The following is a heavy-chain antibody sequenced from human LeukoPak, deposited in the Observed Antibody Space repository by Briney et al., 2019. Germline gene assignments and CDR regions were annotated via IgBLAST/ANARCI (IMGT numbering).Heavy chain of an antibody. CDR3: TTYYDSGPSKD. Sequence: GGSLRLSCAASGFSFSSFWMTWVRQAPGKGLEWVANINKNGGDQYYGGSVKGRFTISRDNTKNSLYLQMNSLRAEDTAMYYCTTYYDSGPSKDWGQGTLVTVSS. CDR1: GFSFSSFW. CDR2: INKNGGDQ. D-gene: IGHD3-22*01. J-gene: IGHJ4*02. V-gene: IGHV3-7*05.